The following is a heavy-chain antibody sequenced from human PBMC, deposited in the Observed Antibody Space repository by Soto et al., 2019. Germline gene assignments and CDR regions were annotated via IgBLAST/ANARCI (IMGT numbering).Heavy chain of an antibody. V-gene: IGHV1-46*01. CDR2: INPSGGIT. CDR3: ARERIVVVPAAPDY. Sequence: QVQLVQSGAEVKKPGASVKVSCNASGYTFTSYYMHCVRQAPGQGLEWMGIINPSGGITNYAQQFQGRVTMTSDKSTRTVYMELSSLRSEDTAVYYCARERIVVVPAAPDYWGQGTLVTVAS. D-gene: IGHD2-2*01. CDR1: GYTFTSYY. J-gene: IGHJ4*02.